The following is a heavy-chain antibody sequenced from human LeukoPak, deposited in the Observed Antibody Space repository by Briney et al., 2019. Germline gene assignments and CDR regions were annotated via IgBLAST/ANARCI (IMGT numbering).Heavy chain of an antibody. J-gene: IGHJ4*02. Sequence: GGSLRLSCAASGFTFSSYSMTWVRQAPGKGLEWVSGIGGSDGTTFYADSVKGRFTISRDNSENTLYLQMSSLRAEDMAVYYCAQGYGGSWGQGTLVTVSS. V-gene: IGHV3-23*01. CDR2: IGGSDGTT. D-gene: IGHD5-18*01. CDR3: AQGYGGS. CDR1: GFTFSSYS.